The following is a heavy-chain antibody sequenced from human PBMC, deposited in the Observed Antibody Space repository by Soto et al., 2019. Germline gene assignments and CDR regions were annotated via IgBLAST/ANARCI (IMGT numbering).Heavy chain of an antibody. J-gene: IGHJ6*02. CDR2: TPPIFGTA. D-gene: IGHD3-10*01. CDR3: RFWLGDSARGYSYYGIDV. Sequence: SVKVSCKASGGTFSSYAISWVRQAPGQGREWMRGTPPIFGTANSAQKFHGRVTFTADKSTITAYMQLISLTSEDTAVYYCRFWLGDSARGYSYYGIDVWGQGTTVTVSS. CDR1: GGTFSSYA. V-gene: IGHV1-69*06.